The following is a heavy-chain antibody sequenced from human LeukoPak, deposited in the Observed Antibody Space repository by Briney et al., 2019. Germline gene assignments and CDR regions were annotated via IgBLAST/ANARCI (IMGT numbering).Heavy chain of an antibody. J-gene: IGHJ4*02. CDR1: GGSFSGYY. CDR2: INHSGST. V-gene: IGHV4-34*01. D-gene: IGHD4-23*01. CDR3: ARDLDGGNLFDY. Sequence: PSETLSLTCAVYGGSFSGYYWSWIRQPPGKGLEWIGEINHSGSTNYNPSLKSRVTISVDTSKNQFSLKLSSVTAADTAVYYCARDLDGGNLFDYWGQGTLVTVSS.